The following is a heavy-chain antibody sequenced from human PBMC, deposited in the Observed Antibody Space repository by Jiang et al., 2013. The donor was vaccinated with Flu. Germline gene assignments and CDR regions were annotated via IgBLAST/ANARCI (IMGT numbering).Heavy chain of an antibody. V-gene: IGHV3-9*01. J-gene: IGHJ4*02. D-gene: IGHD6-19*01. CDR3: AKDISVAGVGLDY. Sequence: GRFTISRDNAKESLFLQMDSLRAEDTAVYYCAKDISVAGVGLDYWGQGTLVTVSS.